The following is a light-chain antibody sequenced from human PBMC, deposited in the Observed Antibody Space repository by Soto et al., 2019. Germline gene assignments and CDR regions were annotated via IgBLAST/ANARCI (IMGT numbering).Light chain of an antibody. CDR2: DAS. CDR1: QSVSSY. J-gene: IGKJ1*01. Sequence: DIVMTQSPATLSVAPGERATVSCSCSQSVSSYLAWYQQKPGQAPRLLIYDASNRATGIPARFSGSGSGTDFTLTISSLEPEDFAVYYCQQRSNWPPWTGGQGTKVDIK. CDR3: QQRSNWPPWT. V-gene: IGKV3-11*01.